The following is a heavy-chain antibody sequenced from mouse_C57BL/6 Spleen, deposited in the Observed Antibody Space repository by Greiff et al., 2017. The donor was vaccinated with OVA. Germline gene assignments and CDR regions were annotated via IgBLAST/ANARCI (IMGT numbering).Heavy chain of an antibody. CDR1: GYTFTDYY. CDR3: ARKGGGAWYFDV. CDR2: INPNNGGT. Sequence: EVQLQQSGPELVKPGASVKISCKASGYTFTDYYMNWVKQSHGKSLEWIGDINPNNGGTSYNQKVKGKATLTVDKSSSTAYMELRSLTSEDSAVYYCARKGGGAWYFDVWGTGTTVTVSS. D-gene: IGHD1-1*02. J-gene: IGHJ1*03. V-gene: IGHV1-26*01.